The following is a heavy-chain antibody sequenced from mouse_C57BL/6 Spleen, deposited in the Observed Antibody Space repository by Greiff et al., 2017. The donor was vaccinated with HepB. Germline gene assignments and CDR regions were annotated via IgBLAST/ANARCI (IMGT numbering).Heavy chain of an antibody. CDR2: ISYDGSN. CDR1: GYSITSGYY. Sequence: EVKLVESGPGLVKPSQSLSLTCSVTGYSITSGYYWNWIRQFPGNKLEWMGYISYDGSNNYNPSLKNRISITRDTSKNQFFLKLNSVTTEDTATYYCAREQGDYWGQGTTLTVSS. J-gene: IGHJ2*01. V-gene: IGHV3-6*01. CDR3: AREQGDY.